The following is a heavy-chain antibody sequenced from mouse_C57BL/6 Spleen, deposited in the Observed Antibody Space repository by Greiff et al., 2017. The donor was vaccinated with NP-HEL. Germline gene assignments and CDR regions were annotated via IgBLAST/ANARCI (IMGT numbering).Heavy chain of an antibody. Sequence: VQLQQSGAELAKPGASVKLSCKASGYTFTSYWMHWVKQRPGQGLEWIGYINPSSGYTKYNQKFKDKATLTPDKSSSTAYMQLSSLTYEDSAVYYCARRGSSYGYFDVWGTGTTVTVSS. CDR3: ARRGSSYGYFDV. CDR1: GYTFTSYW. V-gene: IGHV1-7*01. CDR2: INPSSGYT. D-gene: IGHD1-1*01. J-gene: IGHJ1*03.